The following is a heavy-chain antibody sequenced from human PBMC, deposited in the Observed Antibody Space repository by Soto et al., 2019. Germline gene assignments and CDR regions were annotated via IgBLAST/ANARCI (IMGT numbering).Heavy chain of an antibody. J-gene: IGHJ4*02. CDR2: ISGGGSST. CDR3: AKGPEYDILTGCDF. V-gene: IGHV3-23*04. Sequence: EVQLVESGGGFVQPGASLRLSCAASGFTFSLSAMSWVRQAPGRGLEWVSSISGGGSSTDYAESVKGRFTISRDNSKNTVHLQMNSLRAEDTAVYYCAKGPEYDILTGCDFWGQGARVTVSS. D-gene: IGHD3-9*01. CDR1: GFTFSLSA.